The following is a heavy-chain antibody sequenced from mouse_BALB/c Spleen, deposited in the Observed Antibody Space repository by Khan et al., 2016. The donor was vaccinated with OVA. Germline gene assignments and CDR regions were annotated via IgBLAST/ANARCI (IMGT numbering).Heavy chain of an antibody. CDR2: INPSNDYT. CDR1: GYTFTSYT. J-gene: IGHJ3*01. D-gene: IGHD2-14*01. CDR3: VRDGAYHRNDGWFAY. Sequence: QVQLQQSGAELARPGASVKMSCKASGYTFTSYTIHWIKKRPGQGLEWIGYINPSNDYTNYNQKFKDKATLTTDKSSTTAYLQLSSLTSDDSAVYNGVRDGAYHRNDGWFAYWGQGTLVTVSA. V-gene: IGHV1-4*01.